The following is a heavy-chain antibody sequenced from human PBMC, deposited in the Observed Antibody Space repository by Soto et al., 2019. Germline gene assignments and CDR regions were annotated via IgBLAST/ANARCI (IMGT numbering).Heavy chain of an antibody. D-gene: IGHD6-13*01. Sequence: ASETLSLTCTVSGGSISSYYWSWIRQPAGKGLEWIGRIYASGTTYYNPSLKSRVTMSVDTSKNQFSLKLSSVTAADTAVYYCARAPTYSSSWLDYWGQGTLVTVSS. CDR3: ARAPTYSSSWLDY. CDR1: GGSISSYY. V-gene: IGHV4-4*07. CDR2: IYASGTT. J-gene: IGHJ4*02.